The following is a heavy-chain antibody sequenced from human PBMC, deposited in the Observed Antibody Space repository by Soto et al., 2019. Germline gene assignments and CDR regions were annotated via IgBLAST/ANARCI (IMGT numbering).Heavy chain of an antibody. CDR3: AGLPKGSVVTG. Sequence: PGGSLRLSCAGSGFSFRDHSMHWVRQPPGKGLQWISYISSSSENTYYADSVKGRFTASRDNAKNTLLLQMNSLRDDDSAIYYGAGLPKGSVVTGWGQGSLVTVSS. J-gene: IGHJ4*01. V-gene: IGHV3-48*02. D-gene: IGHD2-21*02. CDR2: ISSSSENT. CDR1: GFSFRDHS.